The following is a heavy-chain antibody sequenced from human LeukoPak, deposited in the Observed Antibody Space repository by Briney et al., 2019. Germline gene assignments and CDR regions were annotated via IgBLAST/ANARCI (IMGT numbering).Heavy chain of an antibody. CDR1: GYTFSSHS. Sequence: GASVKVSCKTSGYTFSSHSMNWVRQAPGQGLEWMGWISPYNGNTKYAQKLQGRATMTTDTSTSTAYMELRSLRSDDTAVYYCARGEYDLLGDYWGQGILVTVSS. D-gene: IGHD3-10*01. CDR3: ARGEYDLLGDY. J-gene: IGHJ4*02. CDR2: ISPYNGNT. V-gene: IGHV1-18*01.